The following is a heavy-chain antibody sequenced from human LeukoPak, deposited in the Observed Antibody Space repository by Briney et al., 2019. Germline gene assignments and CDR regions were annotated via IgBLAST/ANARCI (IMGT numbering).Heavy chain of an antibody. V-gene: IGHV3-23*01. CDR3: ARTGYCSSTSCSAGFDP. D-gene: IGHD2-2*01. J-gene: IGHJ5*02. CDR2: LSGGGGST. CDR1: GFTFSSYA. Sequence: GGSLRLSCVASGFTFSSYALNWVRQTPGKGLDWVSGLSGGGGSTYYADSVKGRFTISRDNSKSTLYLQMNSLRAEDTAVYYCARTGYCSSTSCSAGFDPWGQGTLVTVSS.